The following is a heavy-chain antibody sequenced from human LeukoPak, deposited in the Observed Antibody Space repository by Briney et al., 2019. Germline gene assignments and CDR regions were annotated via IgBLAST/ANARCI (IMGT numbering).Heavy chain of an antibody. Sequence: SETLSLTCAVYGGSFSGYYWSWIRQPPGKGLEWIGEINHSGSTNYNPSLKSRVTISVDTSKNQFSLKLSSVTAADTAVYYCARGPEYRLPLYYFDYWGQGTLVTVSS. J-gene: IGHJ4*02. V-gene: IGHV4-34*01. D-gene: IGHD2-2*01. CDR2: INHSGST. CDR3: ARGPEYRLPLYYFDY. CDR1: GGSFSGYY.